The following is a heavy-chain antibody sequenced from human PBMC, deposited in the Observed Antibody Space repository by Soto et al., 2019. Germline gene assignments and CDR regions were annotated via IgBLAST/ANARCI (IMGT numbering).Heavy chain of an antibody. CDR3: SRVEGRYCSSASCYTDY. V-gene: IGHV3-74*01. J-gene: IGHJ4*02. Sequence: GSLRLSCVASGFTLSNHWMHWVRQAPGKGLEWVSHINTDGTITSYADSVEGRFTISRDNAKNALYLEMSSLRADDTAVYFCSRVEGRYCSSASCYTDYWGQGTLVTVS. D-gene: IGHD2-2*02. CDR2: INTDGTIT. CDR1: GFTLSNHW.